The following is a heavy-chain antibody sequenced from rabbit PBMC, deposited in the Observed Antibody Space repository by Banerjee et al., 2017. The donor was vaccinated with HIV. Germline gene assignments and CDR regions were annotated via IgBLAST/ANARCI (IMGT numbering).Heavy chain of an antibody. D-gene: IGHD1-1*01. CDR3: AKWETIGNYNPKL. CDR2: IFTGSSGST. CDR1: GFDFSSEYD. Sequence: QQLVESGGGLVKPGASLTLTCKASGFDFSSEYDMCWVRQAPGKGLEWIACIFTGSSGSTWYASWAKGRFTISKTSSTTVTLQMTSLTAADTATYFCAKWETIGNYNPKLWGPGTLVTVS. J-gene: IGHJ4*01. V-gene: IGHV1S40*01.